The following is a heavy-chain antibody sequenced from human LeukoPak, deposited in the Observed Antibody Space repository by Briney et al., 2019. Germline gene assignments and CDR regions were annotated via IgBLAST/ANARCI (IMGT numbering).Heavy chain of an antibody. CDR2: IYTSGIA. J-gene: IGHJ6*03. D-gene: IGHD1-1*01. CDR3: ARVSWFPGTSYYYMDV. CDR1: GGSISSGTYY. Sequence: KASETLSLTCTVSGGSISSGTYYWSWIRQPAGKGLEWIGRIYTSGIANYNPSLKSRVTISVDTSKNQFSLKLSSVTAADTAVYYCARVSWFPGTSYYYMDVWGKGTTVTVSS. V-gene: IGHV4-61*02.